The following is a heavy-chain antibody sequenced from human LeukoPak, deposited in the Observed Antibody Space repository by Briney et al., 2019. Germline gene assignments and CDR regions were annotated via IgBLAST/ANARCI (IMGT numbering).Heavy chain of an antibody. V-gene: IGHV3-23*01. CDR1: RLTFSNYA. CDR2: ISASVGST. Sequence: PRRSLRLSCAASRLTFSNYAMSWVRLAPRKGLEWVSAISASVGSTYYADPLKGPFTISRDNSQNTLYLQMNSLRAEDMAVYYCAGNNWNDFNYYYYYSRDVWGKGTTVTVSS. D-gene: IGHD1-20*01. CDR3: AGNNWNDFNYYYYYSRDV. J-gene: IGHJ6*03.